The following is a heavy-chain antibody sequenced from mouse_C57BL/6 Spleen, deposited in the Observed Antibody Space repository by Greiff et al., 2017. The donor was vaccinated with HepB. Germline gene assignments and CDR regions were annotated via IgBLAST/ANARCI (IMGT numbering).Heavy chain of an antibody. CDR2: IYPGDGDT. J-gene: IGHJ1*03. D-gene: IGHD1-1*01. V-gene: IGHV1-80*01. Sequence: VKLMESGAELVKPGASVKISCKASGYAFSSYWMNWVKQRPGKGLEWIGQIYPGDGDTNYNGKFKGKATLTADKSSSTAYMQLSSLTSEDSAVYFCARVEYGSSYDWYFDVWGTGTTVTVSS. CDR3: ARVEYGSSYDWYFDV. CDR1: GYAFSSYW.